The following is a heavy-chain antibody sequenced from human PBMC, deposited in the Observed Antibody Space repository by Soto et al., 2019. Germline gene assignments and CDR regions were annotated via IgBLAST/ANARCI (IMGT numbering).Heavy chain of an antibody. J-gene: IGHJ6*03. CDR1: GYTFTSYG. D-gene: IGHD6-19*01. V-gene: IGHV1-18*01. Sequence: ASVKVSCKASGYTFTSYGISWVRQAPGQGLEWMGWISAYSGNTNYAQKLQGRVTMTRNTSTSTAYMELSSLRSEDTAVYYCARVFGWNYYYYYMDVWGKGTTVTVSS. CDR2: ISAYSGNT. CDR3: ARVFGWNYYYYYMDV.